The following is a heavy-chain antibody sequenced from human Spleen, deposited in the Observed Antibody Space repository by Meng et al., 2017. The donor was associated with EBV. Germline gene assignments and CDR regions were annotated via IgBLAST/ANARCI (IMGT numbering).Heavy chain of an antibody. V-gene: IGHV3-74*01. CDR3: SRDLAGSDDD. Sequence: QMVEAGGGLVQPGGSLRLSCVGSGFRFSRYWMHWVRQAPGKGLVWVSRTNEDGRITDYADSVKGRFTISRDNTRNILYLQMDSLRAEDTALYFCSRDLAGSDDDWGQGTLVTVAS. J-gene: IGHJ4*02. CDR1: GFRFSRYW. CDR2: TNEDGRIT. D-gene: IGHD6-25*01.